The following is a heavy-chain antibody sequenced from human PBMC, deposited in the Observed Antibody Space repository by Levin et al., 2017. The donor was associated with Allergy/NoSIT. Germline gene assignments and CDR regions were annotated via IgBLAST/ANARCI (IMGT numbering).Heavy chain of an antibody. CDR3: ARDTRDIVVVPAAISLSDGMDV. CDR1: GFTFSSYS. Sequence: GESLKISCAASGFTFSSYSMNWVRQAPGKGLEWVSSISSSSSYIYYADSVKGRFTISRDNAKNSLYLQMNSLRAEDTAVYYCARDTRDIVVVPAAISLSDGMDVWGQGTTVTVSS. CDR2: ISSSSSYI. V-gene: IGHV3-21*01. J-gene: IGHJ6*02. D-gene: IGHD2-2*02.